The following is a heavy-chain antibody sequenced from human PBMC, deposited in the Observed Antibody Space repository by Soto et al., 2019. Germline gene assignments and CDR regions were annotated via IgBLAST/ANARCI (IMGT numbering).Heavy chain of an antibody. CDR3: ARDIVATIDYYYYYGMDV. CDR1: GGSISSGDYY. CDR2: IYYSGST. V-gene: IGHV4-30-4*01. D-gene: IGHD5-12*01. Sequence: QVQLQESGPGLVKPSQTLSLTCTVSGGSISSGDYYWSWIRQPPGKGLEWIGYIYYSGSTYYNPSLKSRFTISVDTSKNQFSLKLSSVTAADTAVYYCARDIVATIDYYYYYGMDVWGQGTTVTVSS. J-gene: IGHJ6*02.